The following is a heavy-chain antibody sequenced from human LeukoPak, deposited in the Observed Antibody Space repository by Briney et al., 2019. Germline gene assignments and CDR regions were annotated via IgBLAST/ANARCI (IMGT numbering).Heavy chain of an antibody. CDR1: GYTFTGYY. V-gene: IGHV1-2*02. Sequence: GASVKVSCKASGYTFTGYYMHWVRQAPGQGLEWMGWINLNSGGTNYAQKFQGRVTMTRDTSISTAYMELSRLRSDDTAVYYCARLGYSSSWYVESDASYWGQGTLVTVSS. D-gene: IGHD6-13*01. CDR3: ARLGYSSSWYVESDASY. CDR2: INLNSGGT. J-gene: IGHJ4*02.